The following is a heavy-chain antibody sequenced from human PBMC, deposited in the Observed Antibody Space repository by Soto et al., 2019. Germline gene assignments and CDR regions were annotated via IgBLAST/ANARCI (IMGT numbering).Heavy chain of an antibody. J-gene: IGHJ4*02. CDR3: PRIDRSASSPGV. D-gene: IGHD3-10*01. CDR2: VSPNNGVT. CDR1: GYSFTAHY. V-gene: IGHV1-2*02. Sequence: QVHLVQSGPVVKIPGASVKVSCKTSGYSFTAHYVHWVRQAPGRGPEWLGYVSPNNGVTIYAQKFRGRVTLTRNTSISAADMEFNSLTTDDTAVYYCPRIDRSASSPGVWGQGTLVTVSS.